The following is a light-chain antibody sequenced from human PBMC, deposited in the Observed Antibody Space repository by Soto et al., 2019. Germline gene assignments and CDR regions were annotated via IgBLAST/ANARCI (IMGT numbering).Light chain of an antibody. J-gene: IGKJ2*01. V-gene: IGKV2D-29*01. CDR2: GVS. CDR1: QTARHSDGRTY. CDR3: MQNIDLPPT. Sequence: DIVMTQIPLSLSVTPGRAASISCKSSQTARHSDGRTYLYWYRQKPGQPPHLLIYGVSNRFSGVPERFSGSGSGTDFTLNISRVEADDVGVYYCMQNIDLPPTFGQGTKLEIK.